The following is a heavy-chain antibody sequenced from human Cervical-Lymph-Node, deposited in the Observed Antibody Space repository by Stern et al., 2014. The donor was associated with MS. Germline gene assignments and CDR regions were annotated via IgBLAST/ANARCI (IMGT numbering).Heavy chain of an antibody. Sequence: QVQLVQSGAEVKKPGASVKVSCETSGYTFTSYFIHWVRQAPGQGLEWMGIFKPSGGRTVYAQKFQGRVTMTRDTSTTTVYMELSSLRSEDTAVYFCAREMSASFRFDFWGQGTLVTVSS. J-gene: IGHJ4*02. CDR1: GYTFTSYF. D-gene: IGHD2/OR15-2a*01. CDR3: AREMSASFRFDF. V-gene: IGHV1-46*01. CDR2: FKPSGGRT.